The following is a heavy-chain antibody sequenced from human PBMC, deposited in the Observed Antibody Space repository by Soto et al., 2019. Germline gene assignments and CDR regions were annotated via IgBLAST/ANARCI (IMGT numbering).Heavy chain of an antibody. CDR2: IIPIFGTA. D-gene: IGHD3-22*01. J-gene: IGHJ6*02. V-gene: IGHV1-69*06. CDR1: GGTFSSYA. Sequence: GASVKVSCKASGGTFSSYAISWVRQAPGQGLEWMGGIIPIFGTANYAQKFQGRVTITADKSTSTAYMELSSLRSEDTAVYYCARGADITMIVVVDLDYYYGMDVWGQGTTVTVSS. CDR3: ARGADITMIVVVDLDYYYGMDV.